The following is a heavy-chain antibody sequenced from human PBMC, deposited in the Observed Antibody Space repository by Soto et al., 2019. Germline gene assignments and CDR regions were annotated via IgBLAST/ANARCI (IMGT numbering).Heavy chain of an antibody. CDR2: LSYDGTNE. Sequence: QVQMVESGGGVVQPGRSLRLSCAVSGFRSSNYAMNWVRQAPDKGLEWVSVLSYDGTNEYYADSVKGRFTISRDNSKNTLYLQMNSLRPEDTAVYFCARLGSLYGVVPTDFYYGLDVWGQGTAVSVSS. D-gene: IGHD3-3*01. V-gene: IGHV3-30-3*01. CDR3: ARLGSLYGVVPTDFYYGLDV. CDR1: GFRSSNYA. J-gene: IGHJ6*02.